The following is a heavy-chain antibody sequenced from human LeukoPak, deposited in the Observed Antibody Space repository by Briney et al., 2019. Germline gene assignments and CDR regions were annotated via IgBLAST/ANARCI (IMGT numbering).Heavy chain of an antibody. CDR1: GYTFTGYY. V-gene: IGHV1-2*02. D-gene: IGHD6-19*01. CDR2: INPNSGGT. Sequence: ASVKVSCKASGYTFTGYYMHWVRQAPGQGLEWMGWINPNSGGTNYAQKFQGRVTMTRDTSISTAYMELSRLRSDDTAVYYCAYSSGRGDAFDIWGQGTMVTVSS. CDR3: AYSSGRGDAFDI. J-gene: IGHJ3*02.